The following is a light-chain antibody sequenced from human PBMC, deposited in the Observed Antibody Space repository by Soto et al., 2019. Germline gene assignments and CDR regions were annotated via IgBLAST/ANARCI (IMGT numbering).Light chain of an antibody. CDR3: HQYAGSPST. Sequence: EIVLTQSPGTLSLSPGERATLSCRASQTVTSNYLAWYQRKPDQAPRLLIYGASSRATDIPDRFSGSGSGTDFTLTITRLEPEDFAVYFCHQYAGSPSTFGQGTKVEIK. CDR2: GAS. CDR1: QTVTSNY. J-gene: IGKJ1*01. V-gene: IGKV3-20*01.